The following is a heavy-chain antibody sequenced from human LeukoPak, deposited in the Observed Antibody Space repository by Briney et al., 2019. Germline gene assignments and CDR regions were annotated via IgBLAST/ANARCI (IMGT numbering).Heavy chain of an antibody. CDR3: ARVMMGATVTTFHYYCVDV. CDR1: GFTFSHYS. J-gene: IGHJ6*03. D-gene: IGHD4-11*01. CDR2: ITSSSSHI. Sequence: AGGSLRLSCAASGFTFSHYSIDWVRQAPGKGLERVASITSSSSHIYYADSVKGRFTISRDNAKNSLHLQMNSLRAEDTAIYYCARVMMGATVTTFHYYCVDVWGVGTTVTVSS. V-gene: IGHV3-21*01.